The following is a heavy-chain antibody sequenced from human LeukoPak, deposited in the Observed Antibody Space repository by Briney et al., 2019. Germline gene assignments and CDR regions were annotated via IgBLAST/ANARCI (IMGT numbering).Heavy chain of an antibody. J-gene: IGHJ4*02. V-gene: IGHV4-59*01. D-gene: IGHD2-8*01. CDR3: TRVVNGGHFDY. Sequence: SETLSLTCSVSGASINNYYLTWIRQPPGKGLEWIGYVYHTGASGYHPSLKSRVAMSLDTSKNQVSLNLRSVTAADKAVYFCTRVVNGGHFDYWGQGTLVTVSS. CDR1: GASINNYY. CDR2: VYHTGAS.